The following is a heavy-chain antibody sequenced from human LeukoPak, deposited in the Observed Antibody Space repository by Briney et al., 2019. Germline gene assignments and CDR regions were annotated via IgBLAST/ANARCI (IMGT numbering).Heavy chain of an antibody. J-gene: IGHJ4*02. Sequence: SVKVSCKASGYTFTSYGISWVRQAPGQGLEWMGRIIPILGIANYAQKFQGRVTITADKSTSTAYMELSSLRSEDTAVYYCARNSIQYSSGWYDGGYWGQGTLVTVSS. CDR3: ARNSIQYSSGWYDGGY. CDR2: IIPILGIA. V-gene: IGHV1-69*04. D-gene: IGHD6-19*01. CDR1: GYTFTSYG.